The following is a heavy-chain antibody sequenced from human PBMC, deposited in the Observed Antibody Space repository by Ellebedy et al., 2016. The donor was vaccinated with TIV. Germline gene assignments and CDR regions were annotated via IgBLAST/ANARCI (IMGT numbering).Heavy chain of an antibody. D-gene: IGHD2-8*01. V-gene: IGHV3-7*03. J-gene: IGHJ4*02. CDR2: IKQDGSEK. Sequence: PGGSLRLSCAASGFTFSNYWMSWVRQAPGKGLEWVGNIKQDGSEKLYVDSVRGRFTISRDNAKNSVFLQMNSLRAEDTAMYYCARQATNTWYLDYWGQGSLVTVSS. CDR3: ARQATNTWYLDY. CDR1: GFTFSNYW.